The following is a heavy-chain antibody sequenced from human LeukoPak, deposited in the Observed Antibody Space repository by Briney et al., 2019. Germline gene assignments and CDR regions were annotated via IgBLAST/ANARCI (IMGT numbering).Heavy chain of an antibody. CDR1: GYAFTSYD. D-gene: IGHD3-22*01. CDR2: ISAYNGNT. Sequence: GASVKVSCKASGYAFTSYDINWVRQATGQGLEWMGWISAYNGNTNYAQKLQGRVTMTTDTSTSTAYMELRSLRSDDTAVYYCARDSVVGVIQSYDYWGQGTLVTVSS. J-gene: IGHJ4*02. V-gene: IGHV1-18*01. CDR3: ARDSVVGVIQSYDY.